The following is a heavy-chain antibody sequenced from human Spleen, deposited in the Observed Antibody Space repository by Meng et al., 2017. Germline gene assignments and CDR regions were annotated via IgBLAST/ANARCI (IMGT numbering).Heavy chain of an antibody. CDR3: ARGPDAFDI. V-gene: IGHV5-51*01. CDR1: GYIFTSYW. CDR2: IYPGDSDT. Sequence: KVSCKGSGYIFTSYWLGWVRQMPGKGLEWMGIIYPGDSDTRYSPSFQGQVTISVDKSITTAYLQWNSLEASDTAMYYCARGPDAFDIWGQGTMVTVSS. J-gene: IGHJ3*02.